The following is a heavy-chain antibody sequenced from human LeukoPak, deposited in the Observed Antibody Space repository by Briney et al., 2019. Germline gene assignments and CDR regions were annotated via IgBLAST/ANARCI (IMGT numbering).Heavy chain of an antibody. CDR2: MNPNSGNT. J-gene: IGHJ6*02. V-gene: IGHV1-8*01. Sequence: ASVKVSCKASGYTFTSYDINWVRQATGQGLGWMGWMNPNSGNTGYAQKFQGRVTMTRNTSISTAYMELSSLRSEDTAVYYCARAPDSGYGLGQGMDVWGQGTTVTVSS. D-gene: IGHD5-12*01. CDR3: ARAPDSGYGLGQGMDV. CDR1: GYTFTSYD.